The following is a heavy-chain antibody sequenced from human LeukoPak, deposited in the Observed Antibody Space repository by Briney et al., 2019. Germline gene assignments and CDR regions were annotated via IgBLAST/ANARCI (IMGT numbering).Heavy chain of an antibody. V-gene: IGHV1-8*02. CDR1: GYTFTSYG. J-gene: IGHJ3*02. Sequence: ASVKVSCKASGYTFTSYGISWVRQATGQGLEWMGWMNPNSGNTGYAQKFQGRVTMTRNTSISTAYMELSSLRSEDTAVYYCATFRYSSSWSKWDGAFDTWGQGTMVTVSS. D-gene: IGHD6-13*01. CDR2: MNPNSGNT. CDR3: ATFRYSSSWSKWDGAFDT.